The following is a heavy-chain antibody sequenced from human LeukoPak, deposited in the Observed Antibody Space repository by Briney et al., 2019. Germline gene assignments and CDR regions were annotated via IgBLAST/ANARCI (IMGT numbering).Heavy chain of an antibody. CDR2: INHRGST. CDR3: ARLTGYYDSSGYLDY. CDR1: GGSFSGYY. J-gene: IGHJ4*02. V-gene: IGHV4-34*01. D-gene: IGHD3-22*01. Sequence: SETLSLTCAVYGGSFSGYYWSWIRQPPGKGLEWIGEINHRGSTNYNPSLKSRVTISVDTSKNQFSLKLSSVTAADTAVYYCARLTGYYDSSGYLDYWGQGTLVTVSS.